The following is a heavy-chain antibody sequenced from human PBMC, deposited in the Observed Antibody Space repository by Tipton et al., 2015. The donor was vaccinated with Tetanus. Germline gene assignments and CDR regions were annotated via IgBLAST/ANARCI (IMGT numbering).Heavy chain of an antibody. CDR3: ARQGGYSGYDGGFDY. D-gene: IGHD5-12*01. CDR2: IYPGDSEA. Sequence: QLVQSGAELKKPGESLKISCKVSGHNSRSYWVSWVRQMPGKGLEWMGIIYPGDSEATYNPSFQGQVTISADKSISTAYLQWSSLKASDTAMYYCARQGGYSGYDGGFDYWGQGTLVTVSS. J-gene: IGHJ4*02. CDR1: GHNSRSYW. V-gene: IGHV5-51*01.